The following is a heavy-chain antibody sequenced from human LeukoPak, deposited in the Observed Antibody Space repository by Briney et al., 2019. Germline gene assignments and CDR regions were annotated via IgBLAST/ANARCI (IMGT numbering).Heavy chain of an antibody. J-gene: IGHJ4*02. D-gene: IGHD1-26*01. CDR2: IHSSGST. CDR3: ARHGLKLVGASTIYFDN. CDR1: GGSISNNY. V-gene: IGHV4-59*08. Sequence: SETLSLTCSVSGGSISNNYWSWIRQSPEKGLEWIGYIHSSGSTDYNPSFKSRVVVSVDTSKNQFSLKLYSVTDADTAVYYCARHGLKLVGASTIYFDNWGQGTLVTVSS.